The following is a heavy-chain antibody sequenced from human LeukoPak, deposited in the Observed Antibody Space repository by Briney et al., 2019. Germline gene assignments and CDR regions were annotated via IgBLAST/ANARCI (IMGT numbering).Heavy chain of an antibody. CDR1: GGSFSGYY. Sequence: PSETLSLTCAVYGGSFSGYYWSWIRQPPGKGLEWIGEINHSGSTNYNPSLKSRVTISVDTSKNQFSLKLSSVTAADTAVYYCARGPVYYDSSGYYVYWYFDLWGRGTLVTVSS. CDR2: INHSGST. V-gene: IGHV4-34*01. J-gene: IGHJ2*01. D-gene: IGHD3-22*01. CDR3: ARGPVYYDSSGYYVYWYFDL.